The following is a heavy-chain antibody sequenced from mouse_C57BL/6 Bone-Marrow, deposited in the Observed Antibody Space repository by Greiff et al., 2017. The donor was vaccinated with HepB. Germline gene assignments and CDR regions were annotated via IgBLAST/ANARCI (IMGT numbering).Heavy chain of an antibody. CDR2: IWSGGST. Sequence: VQLQQSGPGLVQPSQSLSITCTVSGFSLTSYGVHWVRQSPGKGLEWLGVIWSGGSTDYNAAFISRLSISKDNSKSQVFFKMNSLQADDTAIYYCARNWNWDYAMDYWGQGTSVTVSS. CDR3: ARNWNWDYAMDY. J-gene: IGHJ4*01. V-gene: IGHV2-2*01. D-gene: IGHD4-1*01. CDR1: GFSLTSYG.